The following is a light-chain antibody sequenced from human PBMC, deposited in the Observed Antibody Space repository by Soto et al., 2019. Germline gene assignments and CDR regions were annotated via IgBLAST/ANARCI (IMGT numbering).Light chain of an antibody. J-gene: IGLJ3*02. CDR2: EVS. V-gene: IGLV2-14*01. Sequence: QSALTQPASVSGSPGQSITISCTGTSSDVGGYNYVSWYQQHPGKAPKLMIYEVSNRPSGVSNRFSGSKSGNTASLTISGLQAEDDADYYCSSYTSSSSLVVFGGGTKVTVL. CDR3: SSYTSSSSLVV. CDR1: SSDVGGYNY.